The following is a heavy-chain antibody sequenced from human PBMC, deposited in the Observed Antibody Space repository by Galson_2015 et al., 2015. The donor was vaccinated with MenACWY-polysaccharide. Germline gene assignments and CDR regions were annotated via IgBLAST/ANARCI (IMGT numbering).Heavy chain of an antibody. D-gene: IGHD3-16*01. V-gene: IGHV3-53*01. Sequence: LRLSCAVSGFRVSESFLSWVRQVPGRGLEYVSDIYPSGATYYRDSVGRRFTMSRDAFQNSLYLQMNNLRVEDTAIYFCARESNWAYDSWGTGTLVTVSS. CDR3: ARESNWAYDS. J-gene: IGHJ4*02. CDR2: IYPSGAT. CDR1: GFRVSESF.